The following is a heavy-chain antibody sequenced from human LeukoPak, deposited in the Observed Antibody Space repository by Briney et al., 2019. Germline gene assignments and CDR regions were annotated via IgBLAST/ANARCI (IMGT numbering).Heavy chain of an antibody. D-gene: IGHD3-10*01. Sequence: ASVKVSCKASGYTFTSYGISWVRQAPGQGLEWMGWISAYNGNTNYAQKLQGRVTMTTDTSTSTAYMELRSLRSDDTAVYYCATVSLVQSGLTFDYWGQGTLVTVSS. CDR3: ATVSLVQSGLTFDY. CDR1: GYTFTSYG. V-gene: IGHV1-18*01. CDR2: ISAYNGNT. J-gene: IGHJ4*02.